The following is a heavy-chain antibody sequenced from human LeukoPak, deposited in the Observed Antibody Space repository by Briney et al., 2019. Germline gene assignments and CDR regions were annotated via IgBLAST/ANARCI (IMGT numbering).Heavy chain of an antibody. CDR3: AKAVDSSGYYEVYFDY. Sequence: PGGSLRLSCAASGFTFSSYAMSWVRQAPGKGLEWVSAISGSGGSTYYADSVKGRFTISRDNSKNTLYLQMNSLRAEDTAVYYCAKAVDSSGYYEVYFDYWGQGTLVTVSS. V-gene: IGHV3-23*01. CDR1: GFTFSSYA. J-gene: IGHJ4*02. D-gene: IGHD3-22*01. CDR2: ISGSGGST.